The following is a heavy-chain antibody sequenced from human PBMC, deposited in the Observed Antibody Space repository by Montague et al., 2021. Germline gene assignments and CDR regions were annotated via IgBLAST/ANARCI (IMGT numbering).Heavy chain of an antibody. D-gene: IGHD4-17*01. J-gene: IGHJ6*03. CDR1: GFTFSSYA. V-gene: IGHV3-30-3*01. Sequence: SLRLSCAPSGFTFSSYAMHWVRQAPGRGPEWVAVISYDGIKEYYADSVRGRFTISRDNSNNTLYMQMNSLRAEDTAMYYCARASSYGKSSYYYMDVWGRGTTVTVSS. CDR3: ARASSYGKSSYYYMDV. CDR2: ISYDGIKE.